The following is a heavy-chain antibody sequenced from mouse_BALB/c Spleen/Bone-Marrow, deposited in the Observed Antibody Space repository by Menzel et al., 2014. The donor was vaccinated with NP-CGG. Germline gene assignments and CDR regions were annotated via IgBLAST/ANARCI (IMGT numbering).Heavy chain of an antibody. V-gene: IGHV14-3*02. CDR2: IDPANGNT. CDR3: ARYYYGSSYFDY. J-gene: IGHJ2*01. Sequence: VQLQQPGAELVKPGASVKLSCTASGFNIKDTYMHWVKQRPEQGLEWIGRIDPANGNTKYDPKFQSKATITADTSSNTAYLQLSSLTSEYTAVYYCARYYYGSSYFDYWGQGTTLTVSS. CDR1: GFNIKDTY. D-gene: IGHD1-1*01.